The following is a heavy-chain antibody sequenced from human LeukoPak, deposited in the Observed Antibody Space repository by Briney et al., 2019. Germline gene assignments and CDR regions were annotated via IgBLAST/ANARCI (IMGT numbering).Heavy chain of an antibody. Sequence: GGSLRLSCAASGFTFSNAWMSWVRQAPGKGLEWVGRIKSKTDGGTTDYAAPVKGRFTISRDDSKNTLYLQMNSLKTEDTAVNYCTTEIVLERRPNADYWGQGTLVTVSS. V-gene: IGHV3-15*01. CDR3: TTEIVLERRPNADY. D-gene: IGHD1-1*01. CDR2: IKSKTDGGTT. CDR1: GFTFSNAW. J-gene: IGHJ4*02.